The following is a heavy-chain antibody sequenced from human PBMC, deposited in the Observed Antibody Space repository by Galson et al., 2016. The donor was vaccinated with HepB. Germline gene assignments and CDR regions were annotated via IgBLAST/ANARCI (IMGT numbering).Heavy chain of an antibody. CDR2: ISSSGSTI. J-gene: IGHJ6*02. CDR3: AKDGGQQLVRWERLRKVYYYYAMDV. CDR1: GFTFSSYS. V-gene: IGHV3-48*02. Sequence: SLRLSCAASGFTFSSYSMNWVRQAPGKGLEWVSYISSSGSTIYYADSVKGRFTISRDIAKNSLYLQMNSLRDEDTAGYYCAKDGGQQLVRWERLRKVYYYYAMDVWGQGTTVTVSS. D-gene: IGHD6-13*01.